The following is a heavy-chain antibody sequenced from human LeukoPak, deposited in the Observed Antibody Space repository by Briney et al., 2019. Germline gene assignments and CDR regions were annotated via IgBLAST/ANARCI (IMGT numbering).Heavy chain of an antibody. D-gene: IGHD1-26*01. V-gene: IGHV1-2*06. J-gene: IGHJ4*02. Sequence: ASVKVSCKASGYTFTGYYMHWVRQAPGQGLEWMGRINPNSGGTNYAQKFQGRVTMTRDTSISTAYMEPSRLRSDDTAVYYCARDSGSYYTGDYWGQGTLVTVSS. CDR3: ARDSGSYYTGDY. CDR2: INPNSGGT. CDR1: GYTFTGYY.